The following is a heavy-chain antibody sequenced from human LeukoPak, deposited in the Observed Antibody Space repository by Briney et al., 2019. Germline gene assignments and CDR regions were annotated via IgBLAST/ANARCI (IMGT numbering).Heavy chain of an antibody. V-gene: IGHV3-33*01. CDR2: IWYDGSNK. Sequence: PGGSLRLSCAASGSTFSSYGMHWVRQAPGKGLEWVAVIWYDGSNKYYADSVKGRFTISRDNSKNTLYLQMRSLRAEDTAVYYCVRVYYDSSGIILGAFDIWGQGTMVTVSS. CDR1: GSTFSSYG. D-gene: IGHD3-22*01. CDR3: VRVYYDSSGIILGAFDI. J-gene: IGHJ3*02.